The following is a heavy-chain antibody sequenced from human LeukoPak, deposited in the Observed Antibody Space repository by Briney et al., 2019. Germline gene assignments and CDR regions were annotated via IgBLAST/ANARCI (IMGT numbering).Heavy chain of an antibody. CDR2: ISGSGGST. Sequence: GGSLRLACAASGFTFSSYAMSWVRQAPGKGMGWDSAISGSGGSTYYADFVKGRFTISRDNSKNTLYLQMNSLRAEDTAVYYCAKDRLMVRGAYYHYFDYWGQGTLVTVSS. D-gene: IGHD3-10*01. V-gene: IGHV3-23*01. CDR1: GFTFSSYA. CDR3: AKDRLMVRGAYYHYFDY. J-gene: IGHJ4*02.